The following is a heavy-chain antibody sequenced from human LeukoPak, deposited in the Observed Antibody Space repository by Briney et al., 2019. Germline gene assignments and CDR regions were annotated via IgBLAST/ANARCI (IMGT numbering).Heavy chain of an antibody. V-gene: IGHV3-30-3*01. CDR3: ARDLSIVVVPAAPDY. J-gene: IGHJ4*02. CDR1: GFTFSSYA. Sequence: GGSLRLSCAASGFTFSSYAMPWVRQAPGKGLEWVAVISYDGSNKYYADSVKGRFTISRDNSKNTLYLQMNSLRAEDTAVYYCARDLSIVVVPAAPDYWGQGTLVTVSS. D-gene: IGHD2-2*01. CDR2: ISYDGSNK.